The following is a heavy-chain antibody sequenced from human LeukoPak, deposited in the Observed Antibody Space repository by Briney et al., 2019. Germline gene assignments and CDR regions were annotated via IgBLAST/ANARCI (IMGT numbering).Heavy chain of an antibody. Sequence: GGSLRLSCAASGFTFSSYWVHWVRQAPGKGLVWVSRIDSDGSITNYADSVKGRFTISRDNAKNTLFLQMNSLRAEDTAVYYCVKDPGIAVAGTHYYYGMDVWGQGTTVTVSS. CDR2: IDSDGSIT. V-gene: IGHV3-74*01. CDR1: GFTFSSYW. J-gene: IGHJ6*02. CDR3: VKDPGIAVAGTHYYYGMDV. D-gene: IGHD6-19*01.